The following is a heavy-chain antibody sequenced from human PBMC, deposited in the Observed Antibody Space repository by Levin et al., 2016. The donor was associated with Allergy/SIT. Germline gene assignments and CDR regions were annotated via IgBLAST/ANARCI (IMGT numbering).Heavy chain of an antibody. D-gene: IGHD4-17*01. CDR3: ARSDYGDYVGGWFDP. CDR1: GYSFTSYW. Sequence: GESLKISCKGSGYSFTSYWIGWVRQMPGKGLEWMGIIYPGDSDTRYSPSFQGQVTISADKSISTAYLQWSSLKASDTAMYYCARSDYGDYVGGWFDPWGQGTLVTVSS. V-gene: IGHV5-51*01. J-gene: IGHJ5*02. CDR2: IYPGDSDT.